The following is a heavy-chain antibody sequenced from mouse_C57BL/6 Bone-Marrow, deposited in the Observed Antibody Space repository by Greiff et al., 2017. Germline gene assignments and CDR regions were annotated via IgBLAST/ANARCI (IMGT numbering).Heavy chain of an antibody. V-gene: IGHV1-58*01. D-gene: IGHD1-1*01. Sequence: EVKLVEPGAELVRPGSSVKMSCKTSGYTFTSYGINWVKQRPGQGLEWIGYIYIGNGYTEYNEKFKGKATLTSDTSSSTAYMQLSSLTSEDSAIYFCASHYYGSSYPLGYWGQGTTLKVSS. CDR2: IYIGNGYT. CDR1: GYTFTSYG. J-gene: IGHJ2*01. CDR3: ASHYYGSSYPLGY.